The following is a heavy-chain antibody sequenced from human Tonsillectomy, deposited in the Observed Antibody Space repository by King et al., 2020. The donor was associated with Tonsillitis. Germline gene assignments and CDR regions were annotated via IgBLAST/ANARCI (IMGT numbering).Heavy chain of an antibody. CDR1: GFTFSNAW. J-gene: IGHJ4*02. CDR2: IKSKIDGGTT. Sequence: VQLVESGGGLVKPGGSLRLSCAASGFTFSNAWMSWVRQAPGKGLEWVGRIKSKIDGGTTDYPAPVKGRFTISRDDSKNTLYLQMNSLKTEDTAVYYCTTARYYDSSGLDYWGQGTLVTVSS. D-gene: IGHD3-22*01. V-gene: IGHV3-15*01. CDR3: TTARYYDSSGLDY.